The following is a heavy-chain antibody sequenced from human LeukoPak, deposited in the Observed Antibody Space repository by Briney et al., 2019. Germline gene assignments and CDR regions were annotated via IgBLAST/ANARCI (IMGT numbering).Heavy chain of an antibody. J-gene: IGHJ4*02. V-gene: IGHV3-48*04. Sequence: GGSLTLSCAASGFTFSSYSMTWVRQAPGKGLEWVSYINSGGSAIYYADSVKGRFTISRDNAKNSLYLQMNSLRADDTAVYYCARGGSYVHYWGQGTLVTVSS. CDR2: INSGGSAI. D-gene: IGHD1-26*01. CDR3: ARGGSYVHY. CDR1: GFTFSSYS.